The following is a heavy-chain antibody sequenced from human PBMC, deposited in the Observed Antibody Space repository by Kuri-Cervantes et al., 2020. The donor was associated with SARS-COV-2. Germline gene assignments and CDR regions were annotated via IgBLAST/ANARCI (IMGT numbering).Heavy chain of an antibody. CDR3: ARGWDYGSGSYYPRGDYGMDV. Sequence: ESLKISCTVSGGSISSYYWSWIRQPPGKGLEWIGYIYYSGSTNYNPSLKSRVTISVDTFKNQFSLKLSSVTAADTAVYYCARGWDYGSGSYYPRGDYGMDVWGQGTTVTVSS. CDR1: GGSISSYY. J-gene: IGHJ6*02. V-gene: IGHV4-59*01. CDR2: IYYSGST. D-gene: IGHD3-10*01.